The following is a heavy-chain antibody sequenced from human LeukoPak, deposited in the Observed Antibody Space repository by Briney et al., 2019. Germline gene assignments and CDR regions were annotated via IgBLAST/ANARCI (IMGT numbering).Heavy chain of an antibody. CDR2: INHSGST. CDR1: GVSFSSYY. J-gene: IGHJ4*02. Sequence: SDTLSLTCAVYGVSFSSYYWRWIRQPPGEGLECIGEINHSGSTNYNPALRSRVTISVDTSKNQFSLKLSSVTAADTAVYYCAREAGLRFLEWLLYFDYWGQGTLVTVAS. V-gene: IGHV4-34*01. CDR3: AREAGLRFLEWLLYFDY. D-gene: IGHD3-3*01.